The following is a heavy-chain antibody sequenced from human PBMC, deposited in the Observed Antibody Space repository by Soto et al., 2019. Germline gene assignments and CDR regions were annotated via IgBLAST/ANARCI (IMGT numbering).Heavy chain of an antibody. Sequence: PSETLSLTCAVYGGSFSCYYWSWIRQPPGKGLEWIGEINHSGSTNYNPSLKSRVTISVDTSKNQFSLKLSSVTAADTAVYYCASINYYGSGSYRYYYGMDVWGQGTTVTVSS. V-gene: IGHV4-34*01. CDR1: GGSFSCYY. CDR3: ASINYYGSGSYRYYYGMDV. D-gene: IGHD3-10*01. J-gene: IGHJ6*02. CDR2: INHSGST.